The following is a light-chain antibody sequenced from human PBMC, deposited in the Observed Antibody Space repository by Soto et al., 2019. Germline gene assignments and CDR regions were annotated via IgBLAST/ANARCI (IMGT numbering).Light chain of an antibody. V-gene: IGKV3-20*01. J-gene: IGKJ1*01. Sequence: IVLTQSPGTLSLSPGDRATLSCRASQRVSSRYLAWYQQKPGQAPSLLIFGASNRATGIPDRFSGGGSGTDFNFTIGRLEAEDFAKYYCQQYSDSPPTFGQGTKVEIK. CDR1: QRVSSRY. CDR2: GAS. CDR3: QQYSDSPPT.